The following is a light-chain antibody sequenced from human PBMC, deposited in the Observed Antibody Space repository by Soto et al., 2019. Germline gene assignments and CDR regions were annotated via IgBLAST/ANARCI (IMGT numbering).Light chain of an antibody. CDR3: QQYNSAPFT. CDR1: QGISNY. V-gene: IGKV1-27*01. CDR2: AAS. Sequence: DIQLTHSQSSLSSSGERIVTFAVRASQGISNYLAWYQQKPGKAPKLLIYAASTLQSGVPSRFSGSGSWTDFTLTITSLQPEDVATYYCQQYNSAPFTFGQGTRLEIK. J-gene: IGKJ5*01.